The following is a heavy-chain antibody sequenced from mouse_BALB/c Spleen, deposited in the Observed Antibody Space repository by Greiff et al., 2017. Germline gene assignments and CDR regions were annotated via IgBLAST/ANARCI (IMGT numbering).Heavy chain of an antibody. J-gene: IGHJ2*01. V-gene: IGHV1-77*01. CDR2: IYPGSGNT. Sequence: QVQLQQSGAELARPGASVKLSCKASGYTFTDYYINWVKQRTGQGLEWIGEIYPGSGNTYYNEKFKGKATLTADKSSSTAYMQLSSLTSEDSAVYFCANYYGYENYWGQGTTLTVSS. CDR3: ANYYGYENY. CDR1: GYTFTDYY. D-gene: IGHD1-2*01.